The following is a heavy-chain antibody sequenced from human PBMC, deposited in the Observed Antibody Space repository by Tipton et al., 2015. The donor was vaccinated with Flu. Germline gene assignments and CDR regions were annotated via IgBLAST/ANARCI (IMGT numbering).Heavy chain of an antibody. Sequence: TLSLTCDVSGYFISNGFYWGWIRQPPGKGLQWIGNIYRTGSSYSNPSLRSRVTVLFDTSKNQFSLRLTSVTAADTAVYYCAREANGDYIFDSWGRGTLVTVSS. CDR3: AREANGDYIFDS. D-gene: IGHD4-17*01. CDR1: GYFISNGFY. CDR2: IYRTGSS. J-gene: IGHJ4*02. V-gene: IGHV4-38-2*02.